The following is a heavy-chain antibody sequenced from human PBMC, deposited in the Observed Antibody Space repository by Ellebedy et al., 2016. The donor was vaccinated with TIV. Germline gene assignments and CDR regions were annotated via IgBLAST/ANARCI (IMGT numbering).Heavy chain of an antibody. Sequence: GESLKISCEASGLIVTHASMTWVRQAPGKGLEWIGRIQSRREGGTAAYAAPVQGRFIISRDESENKLFLQMHSLRTEDTGMYYCNTGWAYDDWGQGTRVTVSS. CDR1: GLIVTHAS. J-gene: IGHJ3*01. CDR2: IQSRREGGTA. CDR3: NTGWAYDD. V-gene: IGHV3-15*05.